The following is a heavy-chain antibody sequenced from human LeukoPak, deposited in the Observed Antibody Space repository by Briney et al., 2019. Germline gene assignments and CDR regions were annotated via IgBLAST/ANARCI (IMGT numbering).Heavy chain of an antibody. J-gene: IGHJ4*02. CDR2: ISYDGSNK. Sequence: GGSLRPSCAASGFTFSSYAMHWVRQAPGKGLEWVAVISYDGSNKYYADSVKGRFTISRDNSKNTLYLQMNSLRAEDTAVYYCARDSRSGWYGDYFDYWGQGTLVTVSS. CDR1: GFTFSSYA. CDR3: ARDSRSGWYGDYFDY. D-gene: IGHD6-19*01. V-gene: IGHV3-30-3*01.